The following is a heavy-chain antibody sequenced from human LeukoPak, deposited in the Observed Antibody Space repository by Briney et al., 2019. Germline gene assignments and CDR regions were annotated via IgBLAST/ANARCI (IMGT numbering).Heavy chain of an antibody. D-gene: IGHD3-22*01. CDR2: ITPDGDGS. J-gene: IGHJ4*02. Sequence: GGSLRLSCAASGVTFTGFWMHWVRQVPGQGLEWVSRITPDGDGSTYAASVRGRFTISRDNAKDTVYLQMSNLRAEDTALYYCARDPNDYDSHLGQGTLVTVSS. CDR3: ARDPNDYDSH. V-gene: IGHV3-74*01. CDR1: GVTFTGFW.